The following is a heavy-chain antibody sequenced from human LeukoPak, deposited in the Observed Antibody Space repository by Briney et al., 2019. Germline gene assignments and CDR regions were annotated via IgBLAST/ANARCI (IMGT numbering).Heavy chain of an antibody. V-gene: IGHV3-23*01. J-gene: IGHJ4*02. Sequence: PGGSLRLSCAASGFTFTSYSMNWVRQAPGKGLEWVSTISGGGGSTYYADSVKGRFTISRDNSKNTLYLQVNSLRAEGTAVYYCANWDCSGGSCYRLIDYWGQGTLVTVSS. CDR1: GFTFTSYS. CDR2: ISGGGGST. CDR3: ANWDCSGGSCYRLIDY. D-gene: IGHD2-15*01.